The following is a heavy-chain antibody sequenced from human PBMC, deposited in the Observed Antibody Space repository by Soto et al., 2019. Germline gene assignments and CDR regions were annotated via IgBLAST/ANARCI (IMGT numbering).Heavy chain of an antibody. V-gene: IGHV4-61*01. CDR1: GDSVGSGSYY. CDR3: VRSLAGYGNRGLDV. J-gene: IGHJ6*02. Sequence: SETLSLTCTVSGDSVGSGSYYRNWIRQPPGKGLEWIGYIYYIYYSENTNYTPSLDSRVAMSVDTSKNQFSLKLSSVTAADTAVYFCVRSLAGYGNRGLDVWGQGTTVTVSS. CDR2: IYYIYYSENT. D-gene: IGHD6-13*01.